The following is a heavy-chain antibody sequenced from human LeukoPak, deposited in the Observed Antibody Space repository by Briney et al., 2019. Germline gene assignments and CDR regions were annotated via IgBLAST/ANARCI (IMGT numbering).Heavy chain of an antibody. Sequence: PSETLSLTCTVSGGSISSGTYYFWNWIRQPAGNGLEWIGRIYSSGSTSYNPSLKSRVTMSVDTSKNQFSLKLTSVTASDTAVYFCARGGGYSREIAVPGDYWGQGTLVTVSP. J-gene: IGHJ4*02. CDR3: ARGGGYSREIAVPGDY. V-gene: IGHV4-61*02. CDR1: GGSISSGTYY. CDR2: IYSSGST. D-gene: IGHD6-19*01.